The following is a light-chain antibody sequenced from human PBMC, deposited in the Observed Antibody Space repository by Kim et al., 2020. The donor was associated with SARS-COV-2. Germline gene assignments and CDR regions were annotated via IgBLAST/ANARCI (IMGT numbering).Light chain of an antibody. Sequence: QSVLTQPPSASGTPGQRVTISCSGSSSNIGSNTVNSYQQLPGTAPKLLIYSNNQRPSGVPDRFSGSKSGTSASLAISGLQSEDEADYYCAAWDDSLNGWVFGGGTQLTVL. V-gene: IGLV1-44*01. CDR2: SNN. CDR3: AAWDDSLNGWV. J-gene: IGLJ3*02. CDR1: SSNIGSNT.